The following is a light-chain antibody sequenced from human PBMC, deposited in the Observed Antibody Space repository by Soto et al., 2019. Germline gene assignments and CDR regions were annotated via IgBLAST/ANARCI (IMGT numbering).Light chain of an antibody. CDR1: TSDVGNFNL. CDR2: EVT. Sequence: QSALTQPASVSGSPGQSITISCTGTTSDVGNFNLVSWYQQHPGKAPKLMLYEVTKRPSGVSDRFAGSKSVNTASLTVSGLPAEDEADYYCCSYAGSNSFVVFGGGTKLTVL. J-gene: IGLJ2*01. V-gene: IGLV2-23*02. CDR3: CSYAGSNSFVV.